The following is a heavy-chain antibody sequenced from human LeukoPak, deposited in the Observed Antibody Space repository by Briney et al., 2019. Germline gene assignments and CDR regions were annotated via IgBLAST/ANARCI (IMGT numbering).Heavy chain of an antibody. J-gene: IGHJ6*03. CDR1: GGSISSYY. Sequence: SETLSLTCTGSGGSISSYYWSWIRQPPGKGLEWIGYIYYSGSTNYNPSLKSRVTISVDTSKNQFSLKLSSVTAADPAVDYCARRGGDDNSNYYYYYMDFWGKGTTVTVSS. CDR3: ARRGGDDNSNYYYYYMDF. CDR2: IYYSGST. V-gene: IGHV4-59*01. D-gene: IGHD4-11*01.